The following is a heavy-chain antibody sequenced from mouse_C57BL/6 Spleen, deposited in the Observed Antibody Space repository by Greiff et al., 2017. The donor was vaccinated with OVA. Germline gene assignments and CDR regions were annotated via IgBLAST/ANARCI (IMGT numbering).Heavy chain of an antibody. J-gene: IGHJ3*01. CDR1: GFTFSSYG. CDR2: ISSGGSYT. Sequence: EVKLVESGGDLVKPGGSLKLSCAASGFTFSSYGMSWVRQTPDKRLEWVATISSGGSYTYYPDSVKGRFTISRDNAKNTLYLQMSSLKSEDTAMYYCARHDYEGSWFAYWGQGTLVTVSA. D-gene: IGHD2-4*01. CDR3: ARHDYEGSWFAY. V-gene: IGHV5-6*02.